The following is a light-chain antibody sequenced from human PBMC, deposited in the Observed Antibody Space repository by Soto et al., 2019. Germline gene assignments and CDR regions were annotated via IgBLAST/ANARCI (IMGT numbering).Light chain of an antibody. CDR2: GAS. J-gene: IGKJ1*01. CDR1: QSVTSNY. V-gene: IGKV3-20*01. CDR3: QHYVSSPWT. Sequence: EIVLTQSPGTLSLSPGERATLSCRASQSVTSNYLAWYQQKPGQAPRLLIYGASRRATGIPDRFSGSGSGTDFTLTISRLEPEDFAVYYCQHYVSSPWTFGQGTKV.